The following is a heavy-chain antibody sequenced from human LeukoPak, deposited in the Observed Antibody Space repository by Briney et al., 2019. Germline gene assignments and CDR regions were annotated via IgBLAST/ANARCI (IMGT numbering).Heavy chain of an antibody. CDR3: ARDLYSGSYFRAFDI. CDR2: ISSSSSTI. J-gene: IGHJ3*02. D-gene: IGHD1-26*01. V-gene: IGHV3-48*04. Sequence: GGSLRLSCAASGFTFSSYSMNWVRQAPGKGLEWVSYISSSSSTIYYADSVKGRFTISRDNAKNSLYLQMNSLRAEDTAVYYCARDLYSGSYFRAFDIWGQGTMVTVSS. CDR1: GFTFSSYS.